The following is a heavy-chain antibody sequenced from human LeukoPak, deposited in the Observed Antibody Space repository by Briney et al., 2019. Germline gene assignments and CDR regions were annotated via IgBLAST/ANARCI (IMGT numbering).Heavy chain of an antibody. Sequence: PGRSLRLSCAASGFIFSYSAMHWVRQAPGKGLEWVANIKQDGSEKYYVDSVKGRFTISRDNAKNSLYLQMNSLRAEDTAVYYCAKDDPTGRYLWGQGTLVPVSS. CDR3: AKDDPTGRYL. J-gene: IGHJ4*02. D-gene: IGHD1-26*01. CDR2: IKQDGSEK. CDR1: GFIFSYSA. V-gene: IGHV3-7*01.